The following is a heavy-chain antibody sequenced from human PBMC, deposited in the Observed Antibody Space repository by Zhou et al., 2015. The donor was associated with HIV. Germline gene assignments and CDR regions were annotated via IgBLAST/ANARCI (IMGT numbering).Heavy chain of an antibody. D-gene: IGHD2-15*01. J-gene: IGHJ6*03. CDR2: INPSGGST. CDR1: GYTFTSYY. CDR3: ARDREVVAATPMYYMDV. Sequence: QVQLVQSGAEVKKPGASVKVSCKASGYTFTSYYMHWVRQAPGQGLEWMGIINPSGGSTSYAQKFQGRVTMTRDTSTSTVYMELSSLRSEDTAVYYCARDREVVAATPMYYMDVWGKGTTVTVSS. V-gene: IGHV1-46*01.